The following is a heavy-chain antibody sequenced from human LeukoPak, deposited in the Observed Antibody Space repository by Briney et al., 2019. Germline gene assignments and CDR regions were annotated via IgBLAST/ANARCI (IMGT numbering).Heavy chain of an antibody. CDR3: ATGSMYYDILTGYYGKYYFDY. J-gene: IGHJ4*02. D-gene: IGHD3-9*01. V-gene: IGHV1-18*01. Sequence: ASVKVSCKASGYTFTRYGISWVRQAPGQGVEWMGWISAYNGNTNYAQKLQGRVTMTTDTSTSTAYMELRSLRSDDTAVYYCATGSMYYDILTGYYGKYYFDYWGQGTLVTVSS. CDR1: GYTFTRYG. CDR2: ISAYNGNT.